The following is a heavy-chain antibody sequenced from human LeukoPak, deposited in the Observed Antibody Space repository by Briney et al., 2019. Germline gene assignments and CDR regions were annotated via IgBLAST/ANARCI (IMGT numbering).Heavy chain of an antibody. CDR2: NLYSGST. D-gene: IGHD3-22*01. CDR1: GVYISSYL. CDR3: ARANYYDSSGWGDYYYYYVMVV. V-gene: IGHV4-59*01. J-gene: IGHJ6*02. Sequence: PSETLSHPRTVSGVYISSYLWSLIRQPPRKGLEWIWYNLYSGSTNHNPSPKSRVHISVDTSQKQVSPKRSPVAGDEPALYYCARANYYDSSGWGDYYYYYVMVVGAQGPRVSVSS.